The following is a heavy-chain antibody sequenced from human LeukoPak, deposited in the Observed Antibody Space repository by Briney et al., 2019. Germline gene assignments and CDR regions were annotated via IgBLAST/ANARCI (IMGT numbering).Heavy chain of an antibody. V-gene: IGHV4-4*07. Sequence: PSETLSLTCTVSGGSISSYYWSWIRQPAGKGLEWIGRIYTSGSTNYNPSLKSRVTMSVDTSKHQFSLKLSSVTAADTAVYYCARDNYDSSGSVLGNWFDPWGQGTLVTVSS. CDR3: ARDNYDSSGSVLGNWFDP. J-gene: IGHJ5*02. CDR1: GGSISSYY. CDR2: IYTSGST. D-gene: IGHD3-22*01.